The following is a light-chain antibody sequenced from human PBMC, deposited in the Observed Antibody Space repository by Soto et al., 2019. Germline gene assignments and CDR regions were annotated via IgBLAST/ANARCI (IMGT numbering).Light chain of an antibody. J-gene: IGLJ3*02. CDR1: SSDVAGYNY. CDR2: EVS. CDR3: SSYTSSSTGV. V-gene: IGLV2-14*01. Sequence: QSALTQPASVSGSPGQSITISCTGTSSDVAGYNYVSWYQQHPGKAPKLMIYEVSNRPSGVSNRFSGSKSGNTASLTISGLQAEDEADYYCSSYTSSSTGVFGGGTKVTVL.